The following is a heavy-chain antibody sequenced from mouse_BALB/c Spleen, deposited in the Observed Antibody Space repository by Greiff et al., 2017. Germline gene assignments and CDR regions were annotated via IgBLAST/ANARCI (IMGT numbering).Heavy chain of an antibody. Sequence: EVMLVESGGGLVQPGGSRKLSCAASGFTFSSFGTHWVRQAPEKGLEWVAYISSGSSTIYYADTVKGRFTISRDNPKNTLFLQMTSLRSEDTAMYYCARAYSWYFDVWGAGTTVTVSS. J-gene: IGHJ1*01. V-gene: IGHV5-17*02. D-gene: IGHD2-12*01. CDR2: ISSGSSTI. CDR1: GFTFSSFG. CDR3: ARAYSWYFDV.